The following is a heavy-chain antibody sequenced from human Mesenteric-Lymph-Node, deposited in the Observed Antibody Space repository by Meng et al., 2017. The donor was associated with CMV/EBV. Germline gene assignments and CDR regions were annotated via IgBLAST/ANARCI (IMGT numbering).Heavy chain of an antibody. V-gene: IGHV3-74*01. CDR3: TSSAVTGILFDY. CDR2: INSDGSST. J-gene: IGHJ4*02. D-gene: IGHD6-19*01. CDR1: GFIFSRYW. Sequence: GGSLRLSCAASGFIFSRYWMHWVRQAPGKGLVWVSHINSDGSSTSYADSVKGRFTISRDDSKNTLYLQMNSLKTEDTAVYYCTSSAVTGILFDYWGQGTLVTVSS.